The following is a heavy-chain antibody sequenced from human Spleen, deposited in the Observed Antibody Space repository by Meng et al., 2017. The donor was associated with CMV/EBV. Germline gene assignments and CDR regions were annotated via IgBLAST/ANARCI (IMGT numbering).Heavy chain of an antibody. CDR1: GYSISSGFY. V-gene: IGHV3-72*01. CDR3: VRVATGYYFDY. CDR2: SRNKANSYTT. Sequence: GGSLRLSCTVSGYSISSGFYWGWVRQAPGKGLEWVGRSRNKANSYTTEYAASVKGRFTISRDDSKRSLYLQMNSLKTEDTAVYFCVRVATGYYFDYWAQGTLVTVSS. J-gene: IGHJ4*02. D-gene: IGHD1-14*01.